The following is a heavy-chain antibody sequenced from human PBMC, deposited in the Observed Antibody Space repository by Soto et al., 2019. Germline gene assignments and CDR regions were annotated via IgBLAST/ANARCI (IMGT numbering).Heavy chain of an antibody. D-gene: IGHD3-9*01. J-gene: IGHJ4*02. CDR3: VKVGSPQHVLRYFDWLLLYRN. CDR1: GFTFSSYA. Sequence: GGSLRLSCSASGFTFSSYAMHWVRQAPGKGLEYVSAISSNGGSTYYADSVKGRFTISRDNSKNTLYLQMSSLRAEDTAVYYCVKVGSPQHVLRYFDWLLLYRNWGQGTLVTVSS. V-gene: IGHV3-64D*08. CDR2: ISSNGGST.